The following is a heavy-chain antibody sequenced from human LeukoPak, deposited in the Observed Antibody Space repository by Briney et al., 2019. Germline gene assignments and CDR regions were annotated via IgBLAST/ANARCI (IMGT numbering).Heavy chain of an antibody. D-gene: IGHD2-21*01. J-gene: IGHJ4*02. Sequence: SVKVSCKASGGTFSSYAISWVRQAPGQGLEWMGGIIPIFGTANYAQKFQGRVTIITDESTSTAYMELSSLRSEDTAVYYCARAGSYCGGDCYRFDYWGQGTLVTVSS. CDR1: GGTFSSYA. CDR3: ARAGSYCGGDCYRFDY. V-gene: IGHV1-69*05. CDR2: IIPIFGTA.